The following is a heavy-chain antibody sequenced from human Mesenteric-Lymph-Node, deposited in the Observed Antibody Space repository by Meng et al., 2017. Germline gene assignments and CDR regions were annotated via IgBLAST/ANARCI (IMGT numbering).Heavy chain of an antibody. V-gene: IGHV3-11*01. CDR1: GFTFSDYY. CDR3: AREAAYYDLWSGYLY. D-gene: IGHD3-3*01. Sequence: GESLKISCAASGFTFSDYYMSWIRQAPGKGLEWVAYISTVVTTTSYADSVKGRFTISRDNTKNSLYLQMNSLTAEDTAVYYCAREAAYYDLWSGYLYWGQGRLVTVSS. CDR2: ISTVVTTT. J-gene: IGHJ4*02.